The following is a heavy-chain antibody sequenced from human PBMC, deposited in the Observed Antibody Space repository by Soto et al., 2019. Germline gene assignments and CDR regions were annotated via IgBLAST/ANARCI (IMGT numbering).Heavy chain of an antibody. Sequence: GESLKISCKGSGYSFTSYWIGWVRQMPGKGLEWMGIIYPGDSDTRYSPSFQGQVTISADKSISTAYLQWSSLKASDTAMYYCARHHYDFWSGYDGGFDYWGQGTLVTVSS. CDR2: IYPGDSDT. CDR3: ARHHYDFWSGYDGGFDY. CDR1: GYSFTSYW. V-gene: IGHV5-51*01. J-gene: IGHJ4*02. D-gene: IGHD3-3*01.